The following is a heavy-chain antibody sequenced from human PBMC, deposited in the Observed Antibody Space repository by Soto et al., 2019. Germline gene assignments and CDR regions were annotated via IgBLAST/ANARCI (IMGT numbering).Heavy chain of an antibody. CDR3: ARDSGDIVVVVAAKKYYYYYGMDV. CDR1: GGTFSSYA. Sequence: QVQLVQSGAEVKKPGSSVKVSCKASGGTFSSYAISWVRQAPGQGLEWMGGIIPIFGTANYAQKFQGRVTITADESTSTAYMELSSLRSEDTAVYYCARDSGDIVVVVAAKKYYYYYGMDVWGQGTTVTVSS. CDR2: IIPIFGTA. D-gene: IGHD2-15*01. J-gene: IGHJ6*02. V-gene: IGHV1-69*01.